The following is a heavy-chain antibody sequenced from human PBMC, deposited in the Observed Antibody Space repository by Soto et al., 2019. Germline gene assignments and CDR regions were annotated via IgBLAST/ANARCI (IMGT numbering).Heavy chain of an antibody. J-gene: IGHJ3*02. Sequence: GASVKVSCKASGYTFTSYYMHWVRQAPGQGLEWMGIINPSGGSTSYAQKFQGRVTMTRDTSTSTVYMELSSLRSEDTAVYYCARTYYYDSSGYTPDSDAFDIWGQGTMVTVS. V-gene: IGHV1-46*01. CDR3: ARTYYYDSSGYTPDSDAFDI. CDR2: INPSGGST. D-gene: IGHD3-22*01. CDR1: GYTFTSYY.